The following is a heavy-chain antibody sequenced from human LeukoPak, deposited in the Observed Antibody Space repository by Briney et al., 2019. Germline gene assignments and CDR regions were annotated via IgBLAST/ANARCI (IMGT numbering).Heavy chain of an antibody. Sequence: GSSVQVSCKASAGTFSSYSIRWVRQPPGQGVEWVGRIIPILGIANYAQKFQGRVTISADKSTRTAYMELSTLRSADTAVYYCARVRSVRTPGHASGWYELDNYYYYMDVWGKGTTVTVSS. D-gene: IGHD6-19*01. CDR3: ARVRSVRTPGHASGWYELDNYYYYMDV. CDR2: IIPILGIA. V-gene: IGHV1-69*04. J-gene: IGHJ6*03. CDR1: AGTFSSYS.